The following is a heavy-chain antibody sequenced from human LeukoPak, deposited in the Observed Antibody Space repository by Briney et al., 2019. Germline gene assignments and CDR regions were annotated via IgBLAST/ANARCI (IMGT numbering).Heavy chain of an antibody. CDR2: ISGNDGST. J-gene: IGHJ4*02. Sequence: GGSLRLSCAASGFTFSSYAMSWVRQAPGKGLEWVSAISGNDGSTFYAASVKGRFTISRDNAKNSLYLQMNSLRDEDTAVYYCARTIPHFDYWGQGTLVTVSS. CDR3: ARTIPHFDY. V-gene: IGHV3-23*01. CDR1: GFTFSSYA. D-gene: IGHD1-14*01.